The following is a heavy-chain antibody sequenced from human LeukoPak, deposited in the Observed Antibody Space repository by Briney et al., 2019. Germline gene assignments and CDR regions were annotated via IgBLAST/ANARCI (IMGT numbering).Heavy chain of an antibody. CDR3: ARGELAARHYYYYYYGMDV. CDR1: GGSFSGYY. CDR2: INHSGST. Sequence: SETLSLTCAVYGGSFSGYYWSWIRQPPGKGLEWIGEINHSGSTNYNPSLKSRVTISVDTSKNQFSLKLSSVTAADTAVYYCARGELAARHYYYYYYGMDVWGQGTTVTVSS. D-gene: IGHD6-6*01. V-gene: IGHV4-34*01. J-gene: IGHJ6*02.